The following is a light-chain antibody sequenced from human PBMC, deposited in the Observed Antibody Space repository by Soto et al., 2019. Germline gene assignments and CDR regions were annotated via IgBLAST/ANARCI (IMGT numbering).Light chain of an antibody. CDR3: LQHYNYPWT. CDR1: RDIGDS. J-gene: IGKJ1*01. Sequence: DLQMTQSPSSLSASVGDRVTITCQANRDIGDSLNWYQQKPGKAPKFLIFQASRLESGVPSRFSGSGFGTEFTLTISGLQPDDFATYYCLQHYNYPWTFGQGTRVEIK. CDR2: QAS. V-gene: IGKV1-17*01.